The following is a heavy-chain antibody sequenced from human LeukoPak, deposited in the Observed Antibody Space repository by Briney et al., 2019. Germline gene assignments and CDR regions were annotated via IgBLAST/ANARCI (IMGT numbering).Heavy chain of an antibody. J-gene: IGHJ4*02. D-gene: IGHD1-1*01. CDR2: ISASGSYI. V-gene: IGHV3-21*01. Sequence: PGGSLRLSCTASGLSFSSHSMNWVRQAPGKGLEWVSSISASGSYIYYADSLKGRFTMSRDNTKNSLYLQMNSLRAEDTAVYHCARDSPGTTASDYWGQGTLVTVSS. CDR1: GLSFSSHS. CDR3: ARDSPGTTASDY.